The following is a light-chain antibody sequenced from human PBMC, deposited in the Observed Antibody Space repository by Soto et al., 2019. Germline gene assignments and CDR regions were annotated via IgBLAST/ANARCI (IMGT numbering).Light chain of an antibody. J-gene: IGKJ1*01. CDR3: QQYGSSPTT. CDR1: QSVSSSY. CDR2: GAS. V-gene: IGKV3-20*01. Sequence: EIVMTQSPATLSVSPGGRATLSCRASQSVSSSYLAWYQQKPGQAPRLLIYGASSRATGIPDRFSGSGSGTDFTLTISRLEPEDFAVYYCQQYGSSPTTFGQGTKVDIK.